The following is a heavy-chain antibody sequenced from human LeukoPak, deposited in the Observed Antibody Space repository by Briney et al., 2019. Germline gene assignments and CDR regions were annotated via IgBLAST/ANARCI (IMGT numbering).Heavy chain of an antibody. CDR1: GFTFSSYG. J-gene: IGHJ6*02. CDR2: IKQDGSEK. D-gene: IGHD6-13*01. V-gene: IGHV3-7*01. Sequence: GGSLRLSCAASGFTFSSYGMHWVRQAPGKGLEWVANIKQDGSEKYYVDSVKGRFTISRDNAKNSLYLQMNSLRAEDTAVYYCARDLRKQLFPRGFNVWGQGTTVTVSS. CDR3: ARDLRKQLFPRGFNV.